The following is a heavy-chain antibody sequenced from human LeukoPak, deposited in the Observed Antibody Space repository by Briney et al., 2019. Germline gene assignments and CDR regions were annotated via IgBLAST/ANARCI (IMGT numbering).Heavy chain of an antibody. D-gene: IGHD2-2*01. Sequence: PSETLSLTFTVSGGSLSSGGYYWSWIRQHPGKSLEWIGYIYYSGSTYYNPSLKSRVTISVDTSKNQFSLKLSSVAAADTAVYYCARAGSTPYGMDVWGQGTTVTVSS. J-gene: IGHJ6*02. V-gene: IGHV4-31*03. CDR3: ARAGSTPYGMDV. CDR2: IYYSGST. CDR1: GGSLSSGGYY.